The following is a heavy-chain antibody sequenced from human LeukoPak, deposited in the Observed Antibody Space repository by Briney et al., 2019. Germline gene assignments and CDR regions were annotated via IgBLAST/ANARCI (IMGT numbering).Heavy chain of an antibody. Sequence: PGGSLRLSCSASGFTFSSYPMHWVRQAPGKGLEYVSLISSNGGSTNYADSVKGRFIISRDNSKNTLYLQMSSLRAEDTAVYYCVRGWLVPDYWGQGTLVTVSS. CDR1: GFTFSSYP. CDR3: VRGWLVPDY. D-gene: IGHD6-19*01. CDR2: ISSNGGST. J-gene: IGHJ4*02. V-gene: IGHV3-64D*09.